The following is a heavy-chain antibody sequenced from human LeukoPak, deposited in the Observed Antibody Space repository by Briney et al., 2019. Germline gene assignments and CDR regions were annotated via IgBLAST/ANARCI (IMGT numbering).Heavy chain of an antibody. D-gene: IGHD5-12*01. CDR2: ISGSGGRT. V-gene: IGHV3-23*01. CDR3: ARHVAICF. Sequence: GGSLRLSCAASGFTFSSDVMSWVRQARGKGVEWVSAISGSGGRTYYGDSVKGRFTISRDNSKNTLYLQMSNLRDDYTAIYYCARHVAICFWGQGTLVTVSS. J-gene: IGHJ4*02. CDR1: GFTFSSDV.